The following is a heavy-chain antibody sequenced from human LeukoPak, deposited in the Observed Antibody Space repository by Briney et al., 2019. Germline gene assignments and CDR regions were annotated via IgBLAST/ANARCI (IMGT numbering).Heavy chain of an antibody. J-gene: IGHJ4*02. CDR2: INHSGST. CDR3: ARYSSYSSSWYVGDYYFDY. D-gene: IGHD6-13*01. CDR1: GGSISSYY. V-gene: IGHV4-34*01. Sequence: PSETLSLTCTVSGGSISSYYWSWIRQPPGKGLEWIGEINHSGSTNYNPSLKSRVTISVDTSKNQFSLKLSSVTAADTAVYYCARYSSYSSSWYVGDYYFDYWGQGTLVTVSS.